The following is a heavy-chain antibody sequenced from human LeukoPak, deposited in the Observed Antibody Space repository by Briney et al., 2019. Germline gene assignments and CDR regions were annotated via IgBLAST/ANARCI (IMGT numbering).Heavy chain of an antibody. J-gene: IGHJ5*02. CDR3: AKDISVAGIVGWFDP. CDR1: GFTSDDYA. CDR2: ISGDGGST. D-gene: IGHD6-19*01. Sequence: GGSLRLSCAASGFTSDDYAMHWVRQAPGKGLEWVSLISGDGGSTYYADSVKGRFTISRDNSKNSLYLQMNSLRTEDTALYYCAKDISVAGIVGWFDPWGQGTLVTVSS. V-gene: IGHV3-43*02.